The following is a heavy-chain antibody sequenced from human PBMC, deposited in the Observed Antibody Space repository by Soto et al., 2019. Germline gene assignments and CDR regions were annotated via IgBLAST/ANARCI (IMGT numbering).Heavy chain of an antibody. CDR3: ASATSIAVAGKET. V-gene: IGHV1-18*01. D-gene: IGHD6-19*01. CDR2: ISFYNGHT. Sequence: QVQLVQSGGEVKKPGASVKVSCKASGHTVTKYGISWVRQAPGQGLEWLGWISFYNGHTNYALKFQDRITFTTDTSTSTASMELRSLTSDDTAVYYCASATSIAVAGKETWGQGTLVTVSS. J-gene: IGHJ4*02. CDR1: GHTVTKYG.